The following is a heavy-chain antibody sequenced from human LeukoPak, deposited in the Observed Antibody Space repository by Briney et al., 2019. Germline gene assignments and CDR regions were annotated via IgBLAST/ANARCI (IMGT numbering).Heavy chain of an antibody. CDR1: GFTLTDAW. CDR2: MRSKNAGGTA. D-gene: IGHD2-2*02. J-gene: IGHJ3*02. V-gene: IGHV3-15*06. Sequence: PGGSLRLSCAVSGFTLTDAWMGWARRAPGKGLEWDALMRSKNAGGTANYTAPVKGRFTVSRDDSKNILYLQMNSLKTDDTAVYYCASSYTVSGAFEIWGQGTMVTVSS. CDR3: ASSYTVSGAFEI.